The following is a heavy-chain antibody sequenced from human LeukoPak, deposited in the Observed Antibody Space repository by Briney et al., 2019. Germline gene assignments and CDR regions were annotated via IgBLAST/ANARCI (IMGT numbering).Heavy chain of an antibody. Sequence: EGSLRLSCAASGFTFSSYWMHWVRQAPGKGLVWVSRINSDGSSTSYADSVKGRFTISRDNAKNTLYLQMNSLRAKDMRVYCCVRAYGFWGQRTMVTVSS. CDR3: VRAYGF. J-gene: IGHJ4*02. CDR1: GFTFSSYW. D-gene: IGHD4-17*01. CDR2: INSDGSST. V-gene: IGHV3-74*01.